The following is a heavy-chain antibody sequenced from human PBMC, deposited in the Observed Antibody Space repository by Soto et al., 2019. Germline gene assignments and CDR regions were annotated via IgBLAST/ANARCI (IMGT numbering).Heavy chain of an antibody. J-gene: IGHJ4*02. CDR1: GFAFSSYG. Sequence: QVQLVESGGGVVQPGRSLTLSCAASGFAFSSYGMHWVRQAPGKWLEWVAVISYDVSNKYYADSVKGRFTIPRDKSKATPYQQMNTLRTKNMTVYYGAKGKTTVVVTPLDYWGQGTVVTLPS. V-gene: IGHV3-30*18. CDR3: AKGKTTVVVTPLDY. D-gene: IGHD2-21*02. CDR2: ISYDVSNK.